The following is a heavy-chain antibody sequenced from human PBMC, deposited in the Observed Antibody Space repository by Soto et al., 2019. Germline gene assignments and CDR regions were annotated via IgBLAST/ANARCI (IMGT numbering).Heavy chain of an antibody. D-gene: IGHD4-17*01. J-gene: IGHJ4*02. CDR1: GFTFSSYA. Sequence: PGGSLRLSCAASGFTFSSYAMHWVRQAPGKGLEWVAVISYDGSNKYYADSVKGRFTISRDNSKNTLYLQMNSLRAEDTAVYYCATSYGGNYQALFDYWGQGTLVTVSS. V-gene: IGHV3-30-3*01. CDR2: ISYDGSNK. CDR3: ATSYGGNYQALFDY.